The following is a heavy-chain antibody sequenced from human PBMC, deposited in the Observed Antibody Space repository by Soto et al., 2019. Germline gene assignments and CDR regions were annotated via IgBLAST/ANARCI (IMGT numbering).Heavy chain of an antibody. CDR1: GFTFSSYD. D-gene: IGHD1-1*01. V-gene: IGHV3-30*18. J-gene: IGHJ6*02. CDR3: AKLIYPLNSSGLDV. Sequence: QVQLVQSGGGVVQPGRSLRLSCATSGFTFSSYDMQWVRHAPGKGLEWVALISYEGLNTYYADSVRGRFIISRDSSKNILYLQMHSLRPDDTAVYYCAKLIYPLNSSGLDVWGQGATVIVSS. CDR2: ISYEGLNT.